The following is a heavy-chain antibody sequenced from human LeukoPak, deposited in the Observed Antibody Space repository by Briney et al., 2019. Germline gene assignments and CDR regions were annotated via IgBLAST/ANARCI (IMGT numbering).Heavy chain of an antibody. CDR2: IPGSGGAT. Sequence: GGPLRLSCEASGFTFSYAIRWVRQAPGTGLEWVSSIPGSGGATYYADSVRGRFTISRDNSKNTLYLQLNSLRAEDTAVYYCAKDLYGDYDFDCWGQGTLVTVSS. J-gene: IGHJ4*02. V-gene: IGHV3-23*01. CDR3: AKDLYGDYDFDC. D-gene: IGHD4-17*01. CDR1: GFTFSYA.